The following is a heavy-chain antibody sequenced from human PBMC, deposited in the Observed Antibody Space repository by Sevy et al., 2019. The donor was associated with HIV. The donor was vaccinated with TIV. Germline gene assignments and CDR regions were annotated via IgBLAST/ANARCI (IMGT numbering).Heavy chain of an antibody. J-gene: IGHJ6*02. CDR1: GFTFSSYG. V-gene: IGHV3-33*01. D-gene: IGHD3-9*01. CDR2: IWYDGSNK. Sequence: GGSLRLSCAASGFTFSSYGMHWVRQAPGKGLEWVAVIWYDGSNKYYADSVKGRFTISRDNSKNTLYLQMNSLRAEDTAVYYCAREILTGPPAYYGMDVWGQGTTVTVSS. CDR3: AREILTGPPAYYGMDV.